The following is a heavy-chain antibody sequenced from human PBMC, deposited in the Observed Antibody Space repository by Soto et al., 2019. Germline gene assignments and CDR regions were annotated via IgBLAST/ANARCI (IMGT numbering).Heavy chain of an antibody. Sequence: QITLKESGPTLVRPSQTLTLTCTFSGFSLSTTGVAVAWIRQPPGEALEWLALIYWDDDKRYNSSLKSRLTITKDTSRDQVVLAMTNMDPMDTATYFCAHSQRGPRDFWGPGILVTVSS. CDR1: GFSLSTTGVA. CDR2: IYWDDDK. D-gene: IGHD5-12*01. V-gene: IGHV2-5*02. CDR3: AHSQRGPRDF. J-gene: IGHJ4*02.